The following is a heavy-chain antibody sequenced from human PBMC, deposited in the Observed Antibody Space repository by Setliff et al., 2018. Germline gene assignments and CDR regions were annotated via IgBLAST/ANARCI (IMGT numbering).Heavy chain of an antibody. V-gene: IGHV4-61*02. CDR3: RVWVDMIEVDS. D-gene: IGHD3-22*01. Sequence: SETLSLTCAVSGGSITSGSYYWSWIRQPAGKGLEWIGRIHPSGSTNYNPSLKSRVTISVDTSKNQFSLKVSSVTAADTAVYYCRVWVDMIEVDSWAQGTLVTVSS. CDR2: IHPSGST. J-gene: IGHJ4*02. CDR1: GGSITSGSYY.